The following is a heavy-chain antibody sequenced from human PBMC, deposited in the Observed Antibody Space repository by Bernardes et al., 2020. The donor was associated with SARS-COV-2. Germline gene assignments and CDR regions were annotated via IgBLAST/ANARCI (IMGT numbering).Heavy chain of an antibody. CDR1: GYTFTGYY. CDR2: INPNSGGT. V-gene: IGHV1-2*04. CDR3: ARDLTGTGDRYYYYGMND. Sequence: SVKVSCKASGYTFTGYYMHWVRQAPAQRLEWMGWINPNSGGTNYAQKFLGCVTMTRDTSISTAYMELSRLRSDDTAVYYCARDLTGTGDRYYYYGMNDWGQGSMVTVSS. D-gene: IGHD1-7*01. J-gene: IGHJ6*02.